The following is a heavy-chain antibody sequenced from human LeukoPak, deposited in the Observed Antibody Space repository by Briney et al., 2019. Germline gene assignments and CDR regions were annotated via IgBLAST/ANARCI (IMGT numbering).Heavy chain of an antibody. V-gene: IGHV4-34*01. CDR1: GGSFSGYY. CDR3: ARGDYDFWSGYLGYYFDY. CDR2: INHSGST. Sequence: SETLSLTCAVYGGSFSGYYWSWIRQPPGKGLEWIGEINHSGSTNYNPSLKSRVTISVDTSKNQFSLKLSSVTAADTAVYYCARGDYDFWSGYLGYYFDYWGQGTLVTVSS. J-gene: IGHJ4*02. D-gene: IGHD3-3*01.